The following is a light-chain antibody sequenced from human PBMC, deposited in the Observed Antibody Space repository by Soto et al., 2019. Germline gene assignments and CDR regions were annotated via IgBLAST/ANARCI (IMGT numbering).Light chain of an antibody. Sequence: QAALHDPAFLSGSPGQSITISCTGTSSDVGGYNYVSWYQHPPGKAPKLMISEVSNRPSGVSNRFSGSKSGNTAPLTISGLQAEDEADYYCSSYTSTSTRVFVTGTKVTVL. CDR3: SSYTSTSTRV. V-gene: IGLV2-14*01. CDR2: EVS. J-gene: IGLJ1*01. CDR1: SSDVGGYNY.